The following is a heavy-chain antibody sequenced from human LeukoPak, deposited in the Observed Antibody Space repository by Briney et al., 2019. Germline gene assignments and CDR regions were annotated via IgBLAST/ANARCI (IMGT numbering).Heavy chain of an antibody. CDR1: GGSISNGGNY. V-gene: IGHV4-31*03. J-gene: IGHJ5*02. CDR3: ASHSSSARGVWFDP. D-gene: IGHD6-13*01. CDR2: IYYSGIT. Sequence: SQTLSLTCTVSGGSISNGGNYWSWIRQHPGKGLEWIGYIYYSGITYYNPSLKSRATLLVDTSKNQFSLKLSSVTAADTAVYYCASHSSSARGVWFDPWGQGTLVTVSS.